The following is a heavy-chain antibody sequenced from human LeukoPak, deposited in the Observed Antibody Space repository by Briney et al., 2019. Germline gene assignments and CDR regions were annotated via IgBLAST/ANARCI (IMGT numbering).Heavy chain of an antibody. D-gene: IGHD6-19*01. CDR2: INHSGST. V-gene: IGHV4-39*07. CDR3: ARVRIAVAGPIDY. Sequence: SETLSLTCTVSGGSISSSSYYWGWIRQPPGKGLEWIGEINHSGSTNYNPSLKSRVTISVDTSKNQFSLKLSSVTAADTAVYYCARVRIAVAGPIDYWGQGTLVTVSS. CDR1: GGSISSSSYY. J-gene: IGHJ4*02.